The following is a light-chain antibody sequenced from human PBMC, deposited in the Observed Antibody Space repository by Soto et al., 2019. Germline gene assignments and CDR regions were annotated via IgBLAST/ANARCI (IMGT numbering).Light chain of an antibody. CDR2: SAS. V-gene: IGKV1-9*01. CDR3: QQGNSYPLT. CDR1: QDISSY. Sequence: DLPLTQSPSFLSASVGDRVTITCRATQDISSYLAWYQQKPGKAPNLLIHSASTLRGGVSSRFGGSGSGTEFTLTISSLQPEDLATYYCQQGNSYPLTFGGGTKVEIK. J-gene: IGKJ4*01.